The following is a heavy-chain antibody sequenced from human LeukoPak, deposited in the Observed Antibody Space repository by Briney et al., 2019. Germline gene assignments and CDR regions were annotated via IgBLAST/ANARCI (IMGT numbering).Heavy chain of an antibody. CDR2: INPNSGGT. CDR1: GYTFTGYY. CDR3: ARVAGPRIYYFDY. V-gene: IGHV1-2*06. J-gene: IGHJ4*02. D-gene: IGHD2-15*01. Sequence: ASVKVSCKASGYTFTGYYMHWVRQAPGQGLEWMGRINPNSGGTNYAQKFQGRVTMTRDTSISTAYMELSRLRSDDTAVYYCARVAGPRIYYFDYWGQGTLVTVSS.